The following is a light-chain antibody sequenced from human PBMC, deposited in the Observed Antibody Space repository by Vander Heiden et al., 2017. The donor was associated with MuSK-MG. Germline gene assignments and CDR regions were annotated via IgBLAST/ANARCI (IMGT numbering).Light chain of an antibody. CDR1: SSNIGSNT. CDR2: SNN. Sequence: QSVLPQPPSASGTPGQRVTISCSGSSSNIGSNTVTWYQQPPGTAPKLLIYSNNQRPSGVPDRFSISKSGTSASLAISGLQSEDEADYYCAAWDDSLNGWVFGGGTKLTVL. V-gene: IGLV1-44*01. CDR3: AAWDDSLNGWV. J-gene: IGLJ3*02.